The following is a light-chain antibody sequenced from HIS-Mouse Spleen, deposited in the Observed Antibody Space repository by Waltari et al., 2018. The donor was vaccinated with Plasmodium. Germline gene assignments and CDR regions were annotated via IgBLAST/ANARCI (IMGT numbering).Light chain of an antibody. J-gene: IGLJ3*02. CDR3: SSYAGSNNLV. CDR2: EVS. CDR1: SRPVGGYNY. V-gene: IGLV2-8*01. Sequence: QSALTQPPSASGSPGQSVTISCTGTSRPVGGYNYVSWYQQHPGKAPKLMIYEVSKRPSGVPDRFSGSKSGNTASLTVSGLQAEDEADYYCSSYAGSNNLVFGGGTKLTVL.